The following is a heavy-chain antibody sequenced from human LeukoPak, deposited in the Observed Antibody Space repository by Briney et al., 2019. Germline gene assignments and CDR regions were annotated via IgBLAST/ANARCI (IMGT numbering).Heavy chain of an antibody. CDR3: ARDSAPGDTYGLLGIDS. J-gene: IGHJ4*02. CDR1: GYTFTGYY. Sequence: AASVKVSCKASGYTFTGYYMHWVRQAPGQGLEWMGWINPNNGDTHYAQKFQGRVTMTRDTSISTAYMELSRLRSDDTAVYYCARDSAPGDTYGLLGIDSWGQGTLVTVPS. V-gene: IGHV1-2*02. CDR2: INPNNGDT. D-gene: IGHD5-18*01.